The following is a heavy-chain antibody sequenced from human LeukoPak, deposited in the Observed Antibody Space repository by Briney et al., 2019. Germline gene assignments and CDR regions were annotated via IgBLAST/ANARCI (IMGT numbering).Heavy chain of an antibody. D-gene: IGHD1-26*01. CDR1: GVSVGSAGYY. V-gene: IGHV4-61*08. CDR2: MYYSGNS. CDR3: ARSQSKSGSYRYDFTY. Sequence: PSETLSLTCSVSGVSVGSAGYYWTWIRQPPGKGLEWIGYMYYSGNSNYNPFLKSRVTMSLDPSKNRFSLKLISVTAADTAVYYCARSQSKSGSYRYDFTYWGQGTLVTVPS. J-gene: IGHJ4*02.